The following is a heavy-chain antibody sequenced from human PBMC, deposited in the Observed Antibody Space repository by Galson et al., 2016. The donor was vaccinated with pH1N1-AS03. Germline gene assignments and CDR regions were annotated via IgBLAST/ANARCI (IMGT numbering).Heavy chain of an antibody. CDR3: GSSDNGDPIEF. D-gene: IGHD4-17*01. V-gene: IGHV3-74*01. CDR2: IISDGRST. CDR1: GFTFSSNW. Sequence: SLRLSCAASGFTFSSNWMHWVRQAPGKGLVWVSRIISDGRSTSYADSVKGRFTVSRDNARNMLYLEMNSLRVEDTAIYYCGSSDNGDPIEFWGQGALVTVSS. J-gene: IGHJ4*02.